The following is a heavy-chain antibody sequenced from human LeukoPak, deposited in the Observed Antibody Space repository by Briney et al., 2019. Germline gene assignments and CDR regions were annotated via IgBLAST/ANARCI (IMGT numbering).Heavy chain of an antibody. J-gene: IGHJ4*02. D-gene: IGHD2-8*01. V-gene: IGHV4-4*07. CDR1: GGSISNYY. CDR2: IYSSGST. Sequence: PSETLSLTCTVSGGSISNYYWSWMRQPAGKGLEWIGRIYSSGSTNYKPSRKSRDNISVDKSKNQFSLKLSSVTAADTAVYYCAREIANCINGVCPPAGNFDYWGQGTLVTVSS. CDR3: AREIANCINGVCPPAGNFDY.